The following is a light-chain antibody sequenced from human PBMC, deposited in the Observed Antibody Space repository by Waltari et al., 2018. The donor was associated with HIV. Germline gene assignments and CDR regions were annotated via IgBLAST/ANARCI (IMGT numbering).Light chain of an antibody. V-gene: IGLV1-40*01. CDR1: RSNLGAGYD. Sequence: QSVLTQPPPESGAPGQSVTIPCTVSRSNLGAGYDRPWYQQLPGTAPKPLIYGNTNRPSGVPDRFSGSKSGTSASLAITGLQAEDEADYYCQSYDSSLSGSVFGGGTKLTVL. CDR2: GNT. J-gene: IGLJ2*01. CDR3: QSYDSSLSGSV.